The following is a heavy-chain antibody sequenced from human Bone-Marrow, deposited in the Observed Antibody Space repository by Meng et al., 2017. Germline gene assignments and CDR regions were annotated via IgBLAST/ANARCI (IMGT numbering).Heavy chain of an antibody. J-gene: IGHJ5*02. CDR2: INHSGST. Sequence: QGHIQQWGAGLLKPSETLSLTCAVYGGSFSGYYWSWIRQPPGKGLEWIGEINHSGSTNYNPSLKSRVTISVDTSKNQFSLKLSSVTAADTAVYYCARGPRRAIAAAGTGYFDLWGQGTLVTVSS. CDR3: ARGPRRAIAAAGTGYFDL. D-gene: IGHD6-13*01. CDR1: GGSFSGYY. V-gene: IGHV4-34*01.